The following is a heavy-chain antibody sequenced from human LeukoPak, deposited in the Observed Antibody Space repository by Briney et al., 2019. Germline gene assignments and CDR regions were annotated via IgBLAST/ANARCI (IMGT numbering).Heavy chain of an antibody. CDR1: GFSLSTSGLG. D-gene: IGHD6-13*01. J-gene: IGHJ5*02. CDR2: IYWDDDK. V-gene: IGHV2-5*02. CDR3: ALSPDIAAAGIMSWFDP. Sequence: SGPTLVNPTKTLTGTCPFSGFSLSTSGLGVGWIRHPPGKALGGLAAIYWDDDKRYSPSLKSRLTITKDTSKNQVVLTMTNMDPVDTATYYCALSPDIAAAGIMSWFDPWGQGTLVTVSS.